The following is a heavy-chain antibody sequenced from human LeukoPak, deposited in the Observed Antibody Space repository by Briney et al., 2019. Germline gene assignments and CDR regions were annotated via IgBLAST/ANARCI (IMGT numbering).Heavy chain of an antibody. V-gene: IGHV4-59*01. Sequence: SETLSLTRTVSGGSISSYYWSWIRQPPGKGLEWIGYIYYSGSANYNPSLKRRVSIPVDTSTNQFSLKLSSVTAADTAVYYWARGGSSSWINWFYPWGQGTLVTVSS. CDR2: IYYSGSA. CDR3: ARGGSSSWINWFYP. D-gene: IGHD6-13*01. CDR1: GGSISSYY. J-gene: IGHJ5*02.